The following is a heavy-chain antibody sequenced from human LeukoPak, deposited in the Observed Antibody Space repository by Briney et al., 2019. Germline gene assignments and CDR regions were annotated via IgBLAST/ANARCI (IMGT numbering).Heavy chain of an antibody. CDR2: ISPNSGGT. CDR1: GYTFTGYY. D-gene: IGHD4-17*01. J-gene: IGHJ5*02. CDR3: ARVSNYGDPPWFDP. Sequence: ASVKVSCKASGYTFTGYYMHWVRQAPGQGLEWMGWISPNSGGTNYAQKFQGWVTMTRDTSISTAYMELSRLRSDDTAVYYCARVSNYGDPPWFDPWGQGTLVTVSS. V-gene: IGHV1-2*04.